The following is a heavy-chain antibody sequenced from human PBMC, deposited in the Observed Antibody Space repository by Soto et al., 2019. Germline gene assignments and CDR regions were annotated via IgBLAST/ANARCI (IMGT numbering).Heavy chain of an antibody. CDR1: GGTFSSYA. V-gene: IGHV1-69*12. CDR2: IIPIFGTA. J-gene: IGHJ5*02. Sequence: QVQLVQSGAEVKKPGSSVKVSCKASGGTFSSYAISWVRQAPGQGLEWMGGIIPIFGTANYAQKFQGRVTITADESTSTAYMELSSLRSEDTAVYYCARAYCGGDCYHHANWFDPWGQGTLVTVSS. D-gene: IGHD2-21*02. CDR3: ARAYCGGDCYHHANWFDP.